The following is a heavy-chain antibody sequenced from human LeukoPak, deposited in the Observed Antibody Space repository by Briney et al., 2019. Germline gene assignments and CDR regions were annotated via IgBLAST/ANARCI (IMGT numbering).Heavy chain of an antibody. CDR2: ITGNGGST. CDR1: GFTFSTYA. CDR3: ARDRSGSYRDAFDI. D-gene: IGHD1-26*01. J-gene: IGHJ3*02. V-gene: IGHV3-64*01. Sequence: GGSLRLSCAASGFTFSTYAMYWVRQAPGKGLEFVSAITGNGGSTFYANSVKGRFTISRDNSKNTLYLQMGSLRAEDTAVYYCARDRSGSYRDAFDIWGQGPMVTVSS.